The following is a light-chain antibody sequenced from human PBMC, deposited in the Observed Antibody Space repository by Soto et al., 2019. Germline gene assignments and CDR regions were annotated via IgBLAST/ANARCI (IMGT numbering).Light chain of an antibody. V-gene: IGKV1-39*01. Sequence: DIQMTQSPSSLSASVGDRVSITCRASQTIITYLNWYQQKPGKAPKLLISAASNLQSGVPSRFSGSGAETEFTLTISSVQPEDFATHYGQQSDSTTRTFGQGTKLESK. CDR1: QTIITY. J-gene: IGKJ2*01. CDR3: QQSDSTTRT. CDR2: AAS.